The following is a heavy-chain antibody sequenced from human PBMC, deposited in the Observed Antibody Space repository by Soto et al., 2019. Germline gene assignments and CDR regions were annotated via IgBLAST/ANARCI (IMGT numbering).Heavy chain of an antibody. CDR2: FDPEDGET. CDR1: GYTLTELS. J-gene: IGHJ4*02. CDR3: ATDRAIILHSGSYYPTF. D-gene: IGHD1-26*01. Sequence: ASVKVSCKVSGYTLTELSMHWVRQAPGKGLEWMGGFDPEDGETIYAQKFQGRVTMTEDTSTDTAYMELSSLRSEDTAVYYCATDRAIILHSGSYYPTFWSQGTLVTVSS. V-gene: IGHV1-24*01.